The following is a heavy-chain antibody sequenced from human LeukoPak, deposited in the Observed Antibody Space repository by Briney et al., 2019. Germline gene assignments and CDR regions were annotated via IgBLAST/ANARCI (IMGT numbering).Heavy chain of an antibody. CDR1: ESPFTPNPRG. J-gene: IGHJ4*02. CDR2: IYCDADK. D-gene: IGHD3-3*01. V-gene: IGHV2-5*02. CDR3: GHTVLRSPDS. Sequence: DSWPTLSLPSTLLTLTSTLSESPFTPNPRGPAWVRPPPGKALEWLAHIYCDADKSYSPSLKSRLTITRDTSKNELVLIMTNLDPVDTATYYCGHTVLRSPDSWGQGTLVTVSS.